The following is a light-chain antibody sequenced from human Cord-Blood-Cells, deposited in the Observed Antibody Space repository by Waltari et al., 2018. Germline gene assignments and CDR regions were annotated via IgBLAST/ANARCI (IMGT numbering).Light chain of an antibody. CDR1: QTISSY. V-gene: IGKV1-39*01. Sequence: DIHMPQSLSSLSDSLRATVTITCRASQTISSYLNWNQQKPGKASTLLILASSSLQSRVPSRYSGCGAGTDFSLTLSRQQRGEYATFDGQQRHTTPYTFGQETKLEMK. CDR2: ASS. CDR3: QQRHTTPYT. J-gene: IGKJ2*01.